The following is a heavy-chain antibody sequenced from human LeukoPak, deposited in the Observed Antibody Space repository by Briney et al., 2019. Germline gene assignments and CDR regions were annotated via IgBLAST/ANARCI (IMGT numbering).Heavy chain of an antibody. V-gene: IGHV3-7*04. D-gene: IGHD5-12*01. J-gene: IGHJ4*02. CDR1: GFTFRNAW. CDR3: ARDGTYTDYDPDFDI. CDR2: IKQDGSEK. Sequence: GGSLRLSCAASGFTFRNAWMSWVRQAPGKGLEWVANIKQDGSEKYYVDSVKGRFTISRDNAKNSLYLQMNSLRAEDTAVFYCARDGTYTDYDPDFDIWGQGTLVTVSS.